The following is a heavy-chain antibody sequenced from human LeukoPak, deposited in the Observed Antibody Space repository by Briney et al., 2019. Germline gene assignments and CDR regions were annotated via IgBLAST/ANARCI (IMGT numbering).Heavy chain of an antibody. CDR1: GFIFSPYW. J-gene: IGHJ2*01. CDR2: MKEDGGGK. D-gene: IGHD2-8*02. Sequence: PGGSLRLSCAASGFIFSPYWVTWVRQAPGMGLEWVANMKEDGGGKFYVDSVRGRFTISRDNAKNSVYLQMNSLRVEDTGVYYCARVRTEWYIDLWGRGTLVTVST. V-gene: IGHV3-7*01. CDR3: ARVRTEWYIDL.